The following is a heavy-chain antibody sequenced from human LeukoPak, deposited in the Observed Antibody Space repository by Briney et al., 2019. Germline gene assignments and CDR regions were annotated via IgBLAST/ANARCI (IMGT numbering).Heavy chain of an antibody. D-gene: IGHD4-23*01. CDR3: AREFYGGRPAY. CDR1: GGSIKDSD. Sequence: SETLSLTCTVSGGSIKDSDWSWIRQPAGKGLEWIGRIYTNGRTNYNPSLKSRVTMSLDTSKNQFSLELTSVTAADTAVYYCAREFYGGRPAYWGQGTLVTVSS. CDR2: IYTNGRT. V-gene: IGHV4-4*07. J-gene: IGHJ4*02.